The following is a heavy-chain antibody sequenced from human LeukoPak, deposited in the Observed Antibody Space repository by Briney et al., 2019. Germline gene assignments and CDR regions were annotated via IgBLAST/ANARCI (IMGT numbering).Heavy chain of an antibody. V-gene: IGHV3-48*04. D-gene: IGHD2-2*01. Sequence: GGSLRLSCAASGFTFSSYSMNWVRQAPGEGREWVSYIRSSSSTIYYADSVKGRFTISRDNAKNSLYLQMNSLSAEDTAVYYCARSGGSTVFYYMDGWGKGSTVTASS. CDR2: IRSSSSTI. CDR3: ARSGGSTVFYYMDG. CDR1: GFTFSSYS. J-gene: IGHJ6*03.